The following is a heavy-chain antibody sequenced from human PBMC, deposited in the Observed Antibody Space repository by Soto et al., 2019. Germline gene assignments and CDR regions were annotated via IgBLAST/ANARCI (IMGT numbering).Heavy chain of an antibody. V-gene: IGHV3-30*04. J-gene: IGHJ5*02. CDR2: IAYDGSNR. CDR3: ARDLQAGTDNVNWFAP. CDR1: GFSISRSA. D-gene: IGHD1-1*01. Sequence: VQLVESGGGVVQPGRSLRLSCAASGFSISRSAMHWVRQAPGKGLEWVAVIAYDGSNRWYADSAKGRFTISRDNSKNTVYLQMSSLRGEDTAVYYCARDLQAGTDNVNWFAPWGQGTLFTVSS.